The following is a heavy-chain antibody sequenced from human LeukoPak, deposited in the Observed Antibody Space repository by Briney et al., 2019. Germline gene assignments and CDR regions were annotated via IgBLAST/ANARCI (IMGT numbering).Heavy chain of an antibody. D-gene: IGHD6-19*01. V-gene: IGHV4-39*01. J-gene: IGHJ4*02. CDR2: IYYSGST. CDR3: ARPFSYSSGWYYFDY. Sequence: SETLSLTCTVSGGSISSCSYYWGWIRQPPGKGLEWIGSIYYSGSTYYNPSLKSPVTIAVDTSKNQFSLKLSSGTAADTAVYYCARPFSYSSGWYYFDYWGQGTLVTVSS. CDR1: GGSISSCSYY.